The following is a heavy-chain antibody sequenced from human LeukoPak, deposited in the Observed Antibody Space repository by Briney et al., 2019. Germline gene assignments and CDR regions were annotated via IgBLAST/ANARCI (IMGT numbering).Heavy chain of an antibody. CDR1: GGTFSSYA. Sequence: SVKASCKASGGTFSSYAISWVRQAPGQGLEWMGGIIPIFGTVKYAQKFQGRVTITTDESTNTAYMELSSLRSEDTAVYYCARNAVTTYYHYYLDVWGKGTPVTVSS. V-gene: IGHV1-69*05. D-gene: IGHD4-11*01. J-gene: IGHJ6*03. CDR2: IIPIFGTV. CDR3: ARNAVTTYYHYYLDV.